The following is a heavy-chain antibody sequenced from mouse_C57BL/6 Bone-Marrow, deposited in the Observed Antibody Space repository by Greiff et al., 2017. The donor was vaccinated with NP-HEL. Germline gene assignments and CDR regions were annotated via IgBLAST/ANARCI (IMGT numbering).Heavy chain of an antibody. CDR1: GFTFSSYG. CDR3: ARQGTSWFAY. J-gene: IGHJ3*01. V-gene: IGHV5-6*01. CDR2: ISSGGSYT. Sequence: VQLQQSGGDLVKPGGSLKLSCAASGFTFSSYGMSWVRQTPDKRLEWVATISSGGSYTYYPDSVKGRFTISRDNAKNTLYLQMSSLKSEDTAMYYCARQGTSWFAYWGQGTLVTVSA.